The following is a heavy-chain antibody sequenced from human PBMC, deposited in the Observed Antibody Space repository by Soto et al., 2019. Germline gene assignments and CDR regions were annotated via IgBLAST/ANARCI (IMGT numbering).Heavy chain of an antibody. CDR3: AKAMYIEARLGPIDY. Sequence: GGSLRLSCAVSGFTFDDNAMHWVRQAPEKGLEWVSGINWKSDIGYADSVKGRFTISRDNAENSLYLQMNSLRAEDTAVYYCAKAMYIEARLGPIDYWGQGTLVTVSS. D-gene: IGHD6-6*01. V-gene: IGHV3-9*01. CDR2: INWKSDI. CDR1: GFTFDDNA. J-gene: IGHJ4*02.